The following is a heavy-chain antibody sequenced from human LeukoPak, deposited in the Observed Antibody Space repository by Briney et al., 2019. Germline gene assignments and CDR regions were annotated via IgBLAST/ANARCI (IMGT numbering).Heavy chain of an antibody. D-gene: IGHD2/OR15-2a*01. V-gene: IGHV3-43*02. CDR1: GFSFGDYA. CDR2: IHADGGRT. J-gene: IGHJ6*02. Sequence: GGSLRLSCAASGFSFGDYAMHWVRQIPGKGLECVAHIHADGGRTFYADSVNGRFTISRDNGKNFLYLQMNSLTSDDIALYYCSTWAFYHGLDVWGQGTAVTVSS. CDR3: STWAFYHGLDV.